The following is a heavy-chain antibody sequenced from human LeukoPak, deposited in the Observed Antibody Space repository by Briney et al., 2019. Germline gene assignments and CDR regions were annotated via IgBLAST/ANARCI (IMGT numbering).Heavy chain of an antibody. D-gene: IGHD3-10*01. CDR2: IDYSGSS. CDR1: GGSISSSNW. CDR3: AREGRYYYGPGSYYNVGWFDP. Sequence: SETLSLTCAVSGGSISSSNWWSWVRPPPGKGLEWIGYIDYSGSSNYNPSLKSRVTISGDASKNQFSLKLSSVTAADTAVYYCAREGRYYYGPGSYYNVGWFDPWGQGSLVTVCS. V-gene: IGHV4-4*02. J-gene: IGHJ5*02.